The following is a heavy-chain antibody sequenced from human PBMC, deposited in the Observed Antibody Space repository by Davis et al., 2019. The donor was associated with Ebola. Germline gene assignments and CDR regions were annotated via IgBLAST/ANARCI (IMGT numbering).Heavy chain of an antibody. Sequence: PGGSLRLSCAVYGGSFSGYYWSWIRQPPGKGLEWIGKINHSGSTNYNPSLKSRVTISVDTSKNQFSLSLRSVTAADTAVYYCARNSTSSYFDSWGQGTLVTVSS. CDR2: INHSGST. J-gene: IGHJ4*02. V-gene: IGHV4-34*01. CDR3: ARNSTSSYFDS. D-gene: IGHD6-6*01. CDR1: GGSFSGYY.